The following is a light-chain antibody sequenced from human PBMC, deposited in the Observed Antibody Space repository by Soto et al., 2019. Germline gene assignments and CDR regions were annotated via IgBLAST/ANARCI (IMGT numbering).Light chain of an antibody. CDR1: QDISRW. CDR3: QQVDSFPLT. J-gene: IGKJ4*01. Sequence: DIQMTQSPSSVSASVGDRITITCRASQDISRWLAWYQQKPGRAPNLLIYTASTLESGVPSRFSGSGSGTDFTLTISNLQPEDFATYYCQQVDSFPLTFGGRTKVEIK. CDR2: TAS. V-gene: IGKV1D-12*01.